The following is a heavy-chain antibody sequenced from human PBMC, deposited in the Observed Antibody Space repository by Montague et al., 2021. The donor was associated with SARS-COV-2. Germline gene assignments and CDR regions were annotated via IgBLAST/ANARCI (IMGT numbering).Heavy chain of an antibody. CDR1: GFTFNNYG. V-gene: IGHV3-30*04. Sequence: SLRLSCATSGFTFNNYGFHWVRQAPGKGLQWVALISYVGSIRHYADSVKGRFTISRDQSKNTLYLQMDSLRPEDTAVYLCARSGGILHFRASLAQLSDWGQGVLVTVSS. J-gene: IGHJ4*02. CDR2: ISYVGSIR. CDR3: ARSGGILHFRASLAQLSD. D-gene: IGHD1-14*01.